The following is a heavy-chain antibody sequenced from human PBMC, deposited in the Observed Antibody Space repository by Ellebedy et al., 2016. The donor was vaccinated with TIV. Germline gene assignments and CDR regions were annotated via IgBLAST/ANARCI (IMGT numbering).Heavy chain of an antibody. CDR1: GFTFSSYA. D-gene: IGHD5-12*01. CDR2: ISYDGSNK. CDR3: AADPGADQWLRPDY. Sequence: GGSLRLSCAASGFTFSSYAMHWVRQAPCTGLEWVAVISYDGSNKYYADSVKGRFAISRDNSKNTLYLQRNSLRAEDTAVYYCAADPGADQWLRPDYWGQGTLVTVSS. V-gene: IGHV3-30*09. J-gene: IGHJ4*02.